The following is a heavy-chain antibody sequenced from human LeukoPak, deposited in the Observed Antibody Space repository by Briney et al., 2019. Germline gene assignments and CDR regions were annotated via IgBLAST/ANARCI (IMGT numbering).Heavy chain of an antibody. CDR2: IIPIFGTA. Sequence: GSSVKVSCKASGGTFSSYAISWVRHAPGQGLEWMGGIIPIFGTANYAQKFQGRVTITADESTSTAYMELSSLRSEDTAVYYCARGAEMYDYGSGSYYGHDAFDIWGQGAMVTVSS. D-gene: IGHD3-10*01. CDR3: ARGAEMYDYGSGSYYGHDAFDI. J-gene: IGHJ3*02. V-gene: IGHV1-69*01. CDR1: GGTFSSYA.